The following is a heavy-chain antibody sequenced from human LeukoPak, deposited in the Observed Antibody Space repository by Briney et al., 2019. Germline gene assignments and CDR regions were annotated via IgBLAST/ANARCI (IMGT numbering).Heavy chain of an antibody. J-gene: IGHJ4*02. Sequence: ASVKVSCKASGYTFTGYYMHWVRQAPGQGLEWMGWINPNSGGTNYAQKFQGRVTMTRDTSISTAYMELSRLRSDDTAVYYCVGGSGSYYNVGDYWGQGTLVTVSS. CDR1: GYTFTGYY. CDR2: INPNSGGT. V-gene: IGHV1-2*02. D-gene: IGHD3-10*01. CDR3: VGGSGSYYNVGDY.